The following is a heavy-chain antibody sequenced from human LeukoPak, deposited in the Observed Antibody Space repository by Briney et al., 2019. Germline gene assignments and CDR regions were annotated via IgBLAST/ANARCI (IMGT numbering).Heavy chain of an antibody. V-gene: IGHV3-21*01. CDR2: ISSSSSYI. CDR3: AIHVDTAMVTVAN. CDR1: GFTFSSYN. J-gene: IGHJ4*02. Sequence: GGSLRLSCAASGFTFSSYNMNWVRQAPGKGLEWVSSISSSSSYIYYADSVKGRFTISRDNAKNSLYLQMNSLRAEDTAVYYCAIHVDTAMVTVANWGQGTLVTVSS. D-gene: IGHD5-18*01.